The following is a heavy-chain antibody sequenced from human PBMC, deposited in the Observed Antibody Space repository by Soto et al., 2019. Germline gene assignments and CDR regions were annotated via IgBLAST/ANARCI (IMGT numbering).Heavy chain of an antibody. V-gene: IGHV3-23*01. CDR2: ISGSGGST. Sequence: EVQLLESGGGLVQPGGSLRLSCAASGFTFSSYAMSWVRQAPGKGLEWVSAISGSGGSTYYADSVKGRLTISKDNSKNTLHMQMNSLRAEDTAVYYCAKENGYSSSWFEFDYWGQGTLVTVSS. CDR1: GFTFSSYA. D-gene: IGHD6-13*01. CDR3: AKENGYSSSWFEFDY. J-gene: IGHJ4*02.